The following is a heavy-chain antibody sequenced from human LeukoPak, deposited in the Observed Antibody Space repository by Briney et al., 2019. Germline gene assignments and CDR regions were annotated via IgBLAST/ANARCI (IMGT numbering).Heavy chain of an antibody. CDR1: GLTVSGNF. V-gene: IGHV3-66*01. CDR2: IYSGGYT. D-gene: IGHD4-17*01. J-gene: IGHJ4*02. Sequence: GGSLRLSCAASGLTVSGNFMSWVRQAPGRGPVWVSVIYSGGYTNYADSVKGRFTISRDNSKNTLYLLMNSLRAEDTAVYYCARVDYDPSTALIRYYFDYWGQGTLVTVSS. CDR3: ARVDYDPSTALIRYYFDY.